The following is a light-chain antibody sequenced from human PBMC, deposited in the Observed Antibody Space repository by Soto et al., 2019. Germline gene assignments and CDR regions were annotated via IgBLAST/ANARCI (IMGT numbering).Light chain of an antibody. CDR3: QQHSNWPPIT. CDR1: QSVSSR. Sequence: EIVLTQSPATLSLSPGEGATLSCRASQSVSSRLAWYQLKPGQAPRLLIYDASNRATGIPARFSGSWSGTDFTLTISSLEPEDFAVYYCQQHSNWPPITFGQGTRLDFK. J-gene: IGKJ5*01. CDR2: DAS. V-gene: IGKV3-11*01.